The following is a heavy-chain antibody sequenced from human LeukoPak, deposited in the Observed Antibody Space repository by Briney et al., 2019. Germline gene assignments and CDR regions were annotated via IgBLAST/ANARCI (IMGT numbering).Heavy chain of an antibody. J-gene: IGHJ5*02. V-gene: IGHV4-4*07. CDR1: GGSISSYY. CDR3: AREEVTIFGVVPQFDP. Sequence: SETLSLTCTVSGGSISSYYWSWIRQPAGKGLEWIGRIYTSGSTNYNPSLKSRVTMSVDTSKNQFFLKLSSVTAADTAVYSCAREEVTIFGVVPQFDPWGQGTLVTVSS. CDR2: IYTSGST. D-gene: IGHD3-3*01.